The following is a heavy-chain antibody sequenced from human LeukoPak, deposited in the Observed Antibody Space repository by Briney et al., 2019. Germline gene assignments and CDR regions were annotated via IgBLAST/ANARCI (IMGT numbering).Heavy chain of an antibody. CDR2: ISAYNGNT. D-gene: IGHD6-13*01. CDR1: GYTFTDYY. J-gene: IGHJ4*02. CDR3: ARDHGYSSSWYVDY. V-gene: IGHV1-18*04. Sequence: ASVKVSCKASGYTFTDYYMHWVRQAPGQGLEWMGWISAYNGNTNYAQKLQGRVTMTTDTSTSTAYMELRSLRFDDTAVYYCARDHGYSSSWYVDYWGQGTLVTVSS.